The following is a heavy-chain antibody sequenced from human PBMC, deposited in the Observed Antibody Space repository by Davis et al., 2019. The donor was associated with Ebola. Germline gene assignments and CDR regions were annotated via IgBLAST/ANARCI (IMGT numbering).Heavy chain of an antibody. CDR1: GFSFGEHY. CDR2: TRNKAKSYTT. V-gene: IGHV3-72*01. J-gene: IGHJ6*03. D-gene: IGHD3-10*01. CDR3: ARAASYRNYYYMDV. Sequence: GESLKISCAASGFSFGEHYMDWVRQAPGKGLEWVGRTRNKAKSYTTEYAASVKGRFSISRDDSKNSLYLQMNSLKTEDTAVYHCARAASYRNYYYMDVWGKGTTVTVSS.